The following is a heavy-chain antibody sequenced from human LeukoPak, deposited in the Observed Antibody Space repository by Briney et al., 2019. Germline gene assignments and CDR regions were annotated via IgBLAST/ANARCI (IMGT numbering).Heavy chain of an antibody. V-gene: IGHV1-18*01. CDR2: ISAYNGNT. Sequence: ASVKVSCKASGYTFTSYGISWGRQDPRQRLEGMGWISAYNGNTNNAQKLQGRVTMTTDTSTSTAYMELRSLRSDDTAVYYCARYAWGLRDGGQGTLVTVSS. CDR3: ARYAWGLRD. J-gene: IGHJ4*02. CDR1: GYTFTSYG. D-gene: IGHD3-16*01.